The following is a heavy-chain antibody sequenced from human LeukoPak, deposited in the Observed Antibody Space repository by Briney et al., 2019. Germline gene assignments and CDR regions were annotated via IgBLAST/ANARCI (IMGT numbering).Heavy chain of an antibody. D-gene: IGHD6-19*01. J-gene: IGHJ5*02. CDR2: ISSSGSTI. CDR1: GFTFSDYY. Sequence: SGGSLRLSCAASGFTFSDYYMSWIRQAPEKGLEWVSYISSSGSTIYYADSVKGRFTISRDNAKNSLYLQMNSLRAEDTAVYHCARESGWYERYNWFDPWGQGTLVTVSS. V-gene: IGHV3-11*04. CDR3: ARESGWYERYNWFDP.